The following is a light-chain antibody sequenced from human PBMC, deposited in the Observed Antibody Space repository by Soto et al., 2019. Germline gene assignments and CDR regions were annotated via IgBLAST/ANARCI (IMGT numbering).Light chain of an antibody. CDR3: QQRSNWPLT. CDR2: DAS. Sequence: EIVLTQSPVTLSLSPGERATLSCRASRSVSTYLAWYQQKPGQGPRLLIYDASKRATGVPARFSGGGSGTDFTLTISSLELEDFAVYYRQQRSNWPLTFGGGTKVEIK. V-gene: IGKV3-11*01. CDR1: RSVSTY. J-gene: IGKJ4*01.